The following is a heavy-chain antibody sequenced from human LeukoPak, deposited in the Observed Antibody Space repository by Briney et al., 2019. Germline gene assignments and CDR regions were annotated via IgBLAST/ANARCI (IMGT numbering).Heavy chain of an antibody. J-gene: IGHJ4*02. CDR2: LYHNGST. CDR3: ASAIAVAPYYFDY. CDR1: GGSISSSNW. Sequence: SGTLSLTCAVSGGSISSSNWWSWVRQPPGKGLEWIGELYHNGSTNYNPSLKSRVTISVEKSKNQFSLKLSSVTVADTAVYYCASAIAVAPYYFDYWGQGTLVTVSS. D-gene: IGHD6-19*01. V-gene: IGHV4-4*02.